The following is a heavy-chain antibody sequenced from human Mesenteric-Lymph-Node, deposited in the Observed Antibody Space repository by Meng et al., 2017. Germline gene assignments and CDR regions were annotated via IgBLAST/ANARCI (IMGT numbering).Heavy chain of an antibody. Sequence: QVQGQGSGPGLVKPSETLSLTCVVSGASISSGNWWNWVRQPPGKGLEWIGDIYHSGSTNYNPSLKSRVTISVDKSKNQFSLKLSSVTAADTAMYYCARGGGCSSSSCDLDYWGQGVLVTVSS. V-gene: IGHV4-4*02. J-gene: IGHJ4*02. D-gene: IGHD2-2*01. CDR1: GASISSGNW. CDR3: ARGGGCSSSSCDLDY. CDR2: IYHSGST.